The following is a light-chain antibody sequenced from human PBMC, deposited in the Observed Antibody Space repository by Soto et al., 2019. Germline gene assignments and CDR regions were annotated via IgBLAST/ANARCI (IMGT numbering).Light chain of an antibody. CDR3: QQRGNWPVT. CDR1: QSVGSY. J-gene: IGKJ1*01. CDR2: DAS. V-gene: IGKV3-11*01. Sequence: EIVVTQSPATLSLSPGERATLSCRASQSVGSYFAWYQQKPGLAPRLLIYDASNRATGIPARFSGSGSGTDFTLTISSLEPDDFAVYYCQQRGNWPVTFGQGTRVDIK.